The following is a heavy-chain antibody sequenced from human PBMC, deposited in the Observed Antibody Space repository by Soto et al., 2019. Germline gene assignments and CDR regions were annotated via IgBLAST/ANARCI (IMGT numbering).Heavy chain of an antibody. CDR1: GYSFTSYW. D-gene: IGHD3-10*01. CDR3: ARTVGGGLLWFGELFSY. Sequence: PGESPKISCTGSGYSFTSYWIGWVRQMPREGLEWMGVIYPGDSDTRYSPSFQGQVSISAEKSLSTAYLLWSSLKASDTAMYYCARTVGGGLLWFGELFSYWGQGTLVTVSS. J-gene: IGHJ4*02. V-gene: IGHV5-51*01. CDR2: IYPGDSDT.